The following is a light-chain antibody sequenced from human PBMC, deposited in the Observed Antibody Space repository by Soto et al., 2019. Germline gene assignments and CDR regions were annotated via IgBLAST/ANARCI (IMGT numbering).Light chain of an antibody. CDR2: TAY. CDR1: QRLFSF. CDR3: QQTYGALFT. V-gene: IGKV1-39*01. J-gene: IGKJ3*01. Sequence: DIQMTQSPSSLSASVGDSVTLTCRASQRLFSFLNWYQQAPGRAPKLLISTAYKLQSGVPSRFSGTESGTDFTLTISSLQPEDFRIYFCQQTYGALFTFGPGTKVDVK.